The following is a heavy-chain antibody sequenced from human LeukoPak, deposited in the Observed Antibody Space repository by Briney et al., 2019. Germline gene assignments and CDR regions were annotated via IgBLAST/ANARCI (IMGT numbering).Heavy chain of an antibody. J-gene: IGHJ5*02. V-gene: IGHV4-59*01. D-gene: IGHD1-1*01. Sequence: SETLSLTCTVSGGSITNYYWTWIRQPSGKELEWIGYVYYTGVTNYNPSLRSRVTMSVDTSKNQFSLKLNSVTAADTAVYYCASRRQLEGLEAWGQGTLVTVSS. CDR1: GGSITNYY. CDR2: VYYTGVT. CDR3: ASRRQLEGLEA.